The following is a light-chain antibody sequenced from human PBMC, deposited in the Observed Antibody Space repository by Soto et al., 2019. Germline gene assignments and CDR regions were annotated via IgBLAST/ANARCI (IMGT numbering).Light chain of an antibody. CDR2: GAS. J-gene: IGKJ4*01. CDR1: QSVRNNS. CDR3: QQYGGSPWLT. Sequence: EIVLTQSPGTLSLSPGERATLSCRASQSVRNNSLAWYQQKPGQAPRPLIYGASSRAPDIPDRFSGSGSGTDFTLTISRLEPEDFAVYYCQQYGGSPWLTFGGGTKVEIK. V-gene: IGKV3-20*01.